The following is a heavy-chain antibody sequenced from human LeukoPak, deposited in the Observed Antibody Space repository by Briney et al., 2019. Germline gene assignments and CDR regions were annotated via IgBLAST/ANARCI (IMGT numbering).Heavy chain of an antibody. CDR3: ARGGVGAPGGAFDI. D-gene: IGHD1-26*01. Sequence: GGSLRLSCAASGFTVSSNYMSWVRQAPGKGLEWVSVIYSGGSTYYADSVKGRFTISRDNAKNSLYLQMNSLRAEDTAVYYCARGGVGAPGGAFDIWGRGTMVTVSS. V-gene: IGHV3-66*01. CDR1: GFTVSSNY. CDR2: IYSGGST. J-gene: IGHJ3*02.